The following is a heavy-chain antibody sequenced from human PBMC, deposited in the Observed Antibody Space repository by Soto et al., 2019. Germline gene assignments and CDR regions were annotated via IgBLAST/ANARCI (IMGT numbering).Heavy chain of an antibody. CDR3: ARGYGRNFAY. CDR1: GGSFSGYY. V-gene: IGHV4-34*01. CDR2: INHSGST. Sequence: QVQLQQWGAGLLKPSETLSLTCAVYGGSFSGYYWSWIRQPPGKGLAWIGEINHSGSTNCNLSLKCRVTISVDTSTNQFSLKLSSVTAAVTAVYSCARGYGRNFAYWGQGTLVTVSS. J-gene: IGHJ4*02. D-gene: IGHD3-10*01.